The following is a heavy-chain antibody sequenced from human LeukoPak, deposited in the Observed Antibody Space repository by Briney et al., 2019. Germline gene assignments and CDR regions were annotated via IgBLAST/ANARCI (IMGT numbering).Heavy chain of an antibody. V-gene: IGHV3-9*01. CDR1: GFTFDDYA. J-gene: IGHJ6*02. CDR3: AKDMSSEGYYYGMDV. Sequence: GGSLRLSCAASGFTFDDYAMHWVRQAPGKGLEWVSGISWNSGSIGYADSVKGRFTISRDNAKNSLYLQMNSLRAEDTALYYCAKDMSSEGYYYGMDVWGQGTTVTVSS. CDR2: ISWNSGSI.